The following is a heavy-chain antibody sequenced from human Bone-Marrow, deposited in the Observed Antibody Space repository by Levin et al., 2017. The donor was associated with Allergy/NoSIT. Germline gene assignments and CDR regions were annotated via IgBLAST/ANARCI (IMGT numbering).Heavy chain of an antibody. CDR2: ISYDGSNE. V-gene: IGHV3-30*03. CDR3: ARGSRELDY. J-gene: IGHJ4*02. Sequence: GGSLRLSCAGSGFSFSSFGMHWVRQAPGKGLEWLALISYDGSNEYYADSVKGRFTISRDNSKNTLYLQMNSLRIEDTAIFYCARGSRELDYWGQGTLVTVSS. CDR1: GFSFSSFG.